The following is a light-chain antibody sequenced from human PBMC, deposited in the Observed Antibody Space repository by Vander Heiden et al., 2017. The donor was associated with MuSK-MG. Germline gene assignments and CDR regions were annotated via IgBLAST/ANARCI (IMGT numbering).Light chain of an antibody. CDR1: QDVGTY. CDR2: SAS. CDR3: QQRSALPLSIT. Sequence: IVLTQSPATLSVSPGEGVTSSCRASQDVGTYLAWYQQTPGQPPRLLIYSASNRAPGTPARFRGSGSGTDFTLTIISLEPEDLAVYYCQQRSALPLSITFGQGTRLEIK. J-gene: IGKJ5*01. V-gene: IGKV3-11*01.